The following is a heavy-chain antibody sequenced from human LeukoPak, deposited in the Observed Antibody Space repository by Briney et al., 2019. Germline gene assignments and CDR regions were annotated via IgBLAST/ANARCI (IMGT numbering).Heavy chain of an antibody. D-gene: IGHD5-18*01. V-gene: IGHV3-33*06. J-gene: IGHJ4*02. CDR3: AKERHTAMDPFDY. Sequence: GGSLRLSCAASGFTFSSYGMHWVRQAPGKGLEWVAVIWYDGSNEYYADSVKGRFTISRDNSKNTLYLQMNSLRAEDTAVYYCAKERHTAMDPFDYWGQGTLVTVSS. CDR2: IWYDGSNE. CDR1: GFTFSSYG.